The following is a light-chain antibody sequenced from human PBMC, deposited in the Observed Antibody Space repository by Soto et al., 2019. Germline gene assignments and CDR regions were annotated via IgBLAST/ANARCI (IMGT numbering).Light chain of an antibody. CDR1: QSIRSY. J-gene: IGKJ1*01. CDR2: AAS. Sequence: DIQMTQSPSSLSASVGDRVTITCRASQSIRSYLNWYQQKPGKAPKLLIYAASSLQSGVPSRFSGSGSGTDFTLTISSLQPEDFATYYCQQSYSNLTWTFGQGTKVDIK. CDR3: QQSYSNLTWT. V-gene: IGKV1-39*01.